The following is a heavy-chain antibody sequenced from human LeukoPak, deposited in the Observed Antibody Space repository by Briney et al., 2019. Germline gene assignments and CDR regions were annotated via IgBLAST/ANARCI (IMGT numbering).Heavy chain of an antibody. J-gene: IGHJ3*02. CDR1: GGSISSGGYY. CDR2: IYYSGST. D-gene: IGHD1-14*01. Sequence: PSETLSLTCTVSGGSISSGGYYWSWIRQHPGKGLEWIGYIYYSGSTYYNPSLKSRVTVSVDTSKNQFSLKLSSVTAADTAVYYCARDTGLLNYAFDIWGQGTMVTVSS. V-gene: IGHV4-31*03. CDR3: ARDTGLLNYAFDI.